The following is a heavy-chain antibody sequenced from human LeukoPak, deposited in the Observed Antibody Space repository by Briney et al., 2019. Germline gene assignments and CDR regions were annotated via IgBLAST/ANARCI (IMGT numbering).Heavy chain of an antibody. CDR1: GGTFSSSA. CDR2: IIPIFGTA. V-gene: IGHV1-69*13. J-gene: IGHJ4*02. D-gene: IGHD3-22*01. CDR3: ASGEWDYYDSSGYYYLDY. Sequence: SVKVSCKASGGTFSSSAISWVRQAPGQGLEWMGGIIPIFGTASYAQKFQGRVTITADESTSTAYMEVSSLRSEDTAIYYCASGEWDYYDSSGYYYLDYWGQGTLVTVST.